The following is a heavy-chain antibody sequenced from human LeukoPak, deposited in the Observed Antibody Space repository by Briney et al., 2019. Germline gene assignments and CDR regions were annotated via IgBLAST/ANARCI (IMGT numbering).Heavy chain of an antibody. Sequence: GASVTVSFKASGGTFSSYAISWVRQAPGQGLEWMGGIIPIFGTANYAQKFQGRVTITTDESTSTAYMELSSLRSEDTAVYYCARGYYDSSGYYYPDYWGQGTLVTVSS. CDR1: GGTFSSYA. D-gene: IGHD3-22*01. CDR2: IIPIFGTA. CDR3: ARGYYDSSGYYYPDY. J-gene: IGHJ4*02. V-gene: IGHV1-69*05.